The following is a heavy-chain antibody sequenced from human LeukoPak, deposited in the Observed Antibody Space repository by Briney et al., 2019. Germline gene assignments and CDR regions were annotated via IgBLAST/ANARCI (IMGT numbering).Heavy chain of an antibody. D-gene: IGHD1-7*01. Sequence: PSETLSLTCTVSGGSISSYYWSWIRQPAGKGLEWIGRIYTSGSTNYNPSLKSRVTMSVDTSKNQFSLKLSSVTAADTAVNYCARGQGNWNYFPNYWFDPWGQGTLVTVSS. CDR2: IYTSGST. J-gene: IGHJ5*02. V-gene: IGHV4-4*07. CDR3: ARGQGNWNYFPNYWFDP. CDR1: GGSISSYY.